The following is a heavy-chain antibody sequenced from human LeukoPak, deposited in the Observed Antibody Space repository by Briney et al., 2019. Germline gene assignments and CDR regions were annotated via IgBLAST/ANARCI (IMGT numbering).Heavy chain of an antibody. V-gene: IGHV1-2*02. D-gene: IGHD2-15*01. CDR3: AREGYCSGGSCSRHAFDI. CDR1: GYTFTGYY. Sequence: ASVKVSCKASGYTFTGYYMHWVRQAPGQGLEWMGWINPNSGGTNYARKFQGRVTMTRDTSISTAYMELSRLRSDDTAVYYCAREGYCSGGSCSRHAFDIWGQGTMVTVSS. CDR2: INPNSGGT. J-gene: IGHJ3*02.